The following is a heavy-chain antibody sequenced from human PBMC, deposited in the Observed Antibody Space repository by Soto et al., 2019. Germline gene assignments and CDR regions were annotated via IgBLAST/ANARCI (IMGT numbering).Heavy chain of an antibody. V-gene: IGHV3-48*01. CDR1: GFTFSSYS. D-gene: IGHD2-8*01. J-gene: IGHJ6*04. CDR3: ARDNYRDGYCTNGVCPTGV. Sequence: EVQLVESGGGLVQPGGSLRLSCAASGFTFSSYSMNWVRQAPGKGLEWVSYISGSSSTIYYADSVKGRFTISRDNAKNSLYLQMNSLRAEDTAVYYCARDNYRDGYCTNGVCPTGVWGKGTTVTVSS. CDR2: ISGSSSTI.